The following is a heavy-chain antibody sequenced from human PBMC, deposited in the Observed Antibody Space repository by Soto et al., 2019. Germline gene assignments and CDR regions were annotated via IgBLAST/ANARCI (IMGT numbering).Heavy chain of an antibody. Sequence: SQTLSLTCAISGDSVSSNTAAWNWIRQSPSRGLEWLGRTYYRSRWYHDYAVSVKSRVTINPDTSKNQFPLQLNSVTPEDTAVYYCARDPGYFYGMDVWGQATTVTVSS. J-gene: IGHJ6*02. CDR2: TYYRSRWYH. CDR3: ARDPGYFYGMDV. V-gene: IGHV6-1*01. CDR1: GDSVSSNTAA.